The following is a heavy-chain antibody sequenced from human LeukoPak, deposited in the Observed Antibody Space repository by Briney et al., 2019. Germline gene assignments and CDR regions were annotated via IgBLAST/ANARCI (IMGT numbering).Heavy chain of an antibody. Sequence: GGSLRLSCAASGFTFSSYWMSWVRQAPGKGLEWVANIKQDGSEKYYVDSVKGRFTISRDNAKNSLYLQMNSLRAEDTAVYYCARDQLYDFWSGYYSYYYYYMDVWGKGTTVTVSS. D-gene: IGHD3-3*01. V-gene: IGHV3-7*01. CDR2: IKQDGSEK. CDR1: GFTFSSYW. J-gene: IGHJ6*03. CDR3: ARDQLYDFWSGYYSYYYYYMDV.